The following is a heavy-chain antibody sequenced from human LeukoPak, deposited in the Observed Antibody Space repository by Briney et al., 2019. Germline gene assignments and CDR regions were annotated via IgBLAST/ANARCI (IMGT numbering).Heavy chain of an antibody. CDR2: ISYDGSNK. CDR1: GFTFSSYA. D-gene: IGHD6-13*01. CDR3: ARDRYSSSWSYYFDY. Sequence: QPGRSLGLSCAASGFTFSSYAMHWVRQAPGKGLEWVAVISYDGSNKYYADSVKGRFTVSRDNSKNTLYLQMNSLRAEDTAVYYCARDRYSSSWSYYFDYWGQGTLVTVSS. J-gene: IGHJ4*02. V-gene: IGHV3-30*04.